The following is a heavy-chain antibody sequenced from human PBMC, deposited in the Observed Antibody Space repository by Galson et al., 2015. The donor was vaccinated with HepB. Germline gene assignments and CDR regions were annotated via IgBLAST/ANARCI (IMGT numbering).Heavy chain of an antibody. CDR3: ARDFWTGESSSWTEFDY. Sequence: SLRLSCAASGFTFSSYWMHWVRQAPGKGLVWVSRINSDGSSTSYADSVKGRFTISRDNAKNTLYLQMNSLRAEDTAVYYCARDFWTGESSSWTEFDYWGQGTLVTVSS. J-gene: IGHJ4*02. V-gene: IGHV3-74*01. D-gene: IGHD6-13*01. CDR1: GFTFSSYW. CDR2: INSDGSST.